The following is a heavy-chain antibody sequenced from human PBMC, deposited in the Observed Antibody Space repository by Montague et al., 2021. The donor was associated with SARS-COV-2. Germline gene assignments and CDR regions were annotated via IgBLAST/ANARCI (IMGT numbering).Heavy chain of an antibody. D-gene: IGHD1-26*01. CDR1: GFYFSYA. Sequence: SLRLSCAASGFYFSYAMHWVRQAPGRELEWVALISNDGSNKHYSDSVKSRFTISRDNSKSTLYLQMNSLRTEDTAVYYCARESGSFHDGGYFDYWGQGSLVTVSS. V-gene: IGHV3-30*04. CDR2: ISNDGSNK. J-gene: IGHJ4*02. CDR3: ARESGSFHDGGYFDY.